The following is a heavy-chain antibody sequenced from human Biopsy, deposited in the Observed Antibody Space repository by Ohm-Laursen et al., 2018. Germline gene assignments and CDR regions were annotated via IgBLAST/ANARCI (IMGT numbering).Heavy chain of an antibody. J-gene: IGHJ5*02. CDR1: GYTFTGYH. V-gene: IGHV1-2*02. CDR3: TRGGYYYDSLAYYYWFDL. D-gene: IGHD3-22*01. Sequence: ASVKAFCKASGYTFTGYHAHWARQAPGQGLEWMGWINAKTGDTNYAQKFQGRVTMTRDTSISTAYVYLSSLRSDDTAVYYCTRGGYYYDSLAYYYWFDLWGQETLVSVSA. CDR2: INAKTGDT.